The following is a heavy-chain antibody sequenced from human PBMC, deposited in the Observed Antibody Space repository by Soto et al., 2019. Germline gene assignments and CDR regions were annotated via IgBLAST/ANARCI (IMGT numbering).Heavy chain of an antibody. J-gene: IGHJ6*02. V-gene: IGHV4-59*01. CDR2: IYYSGSP. CDR3: AGWIQLQQYYYYGTDV. D-gene: IGHD5-18*01. Sequence: SETLSLTCTVSGGSIRSYYWSWIRQPPGKGLEWIGYIYYSGSPNYNPSLKSRVTKSVDTSNNQFSLKLSSVTAVDTAVYYCAGWIQLQQYYYYGTDVWGQGTTVTVSS. CDR1: GGSIRSYY.